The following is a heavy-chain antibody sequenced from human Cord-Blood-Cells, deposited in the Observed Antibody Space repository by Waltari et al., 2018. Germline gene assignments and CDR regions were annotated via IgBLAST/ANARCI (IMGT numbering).Heavy chain of an antibody. CDR2: IIPIFGTA. CDR3: ARGGSVLRFLEWLGYFQH. D-gene: IGHD3-3*01. CDR1: GGTFSSYA. Sequence: QVQLVQSGAEVKKPGSSVKVSCKASGGTFSSYAISWVRQAPGQGLEWMGGIIPIFGTANYAQKFQGSVTITGDESTRTAYRELGSVRSEDTGVYYCARGGSVLRFLEWLGYFQHWGQGILVTVSS. V-gene: IGHV1-69*01. J-gene: IGHJ1*01.